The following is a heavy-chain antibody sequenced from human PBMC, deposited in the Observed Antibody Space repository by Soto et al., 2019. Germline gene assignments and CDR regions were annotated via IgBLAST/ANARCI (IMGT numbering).Heavy chain of an antibody. Sequence: PGGSLRLSCAASGFTFDDYAMHWVRQAPGKGLEWVSGISWKSGNIGYADSVKGRFTISRDNAKSSLYLQMNSLRAEDTAFYYYAKDLDRITSVGKPLGVWGQGTTVTVSS. CDR1: GFTFDDYA. J-gene: IGHJ6*02. CDR3: AKDLDRITSVGKPLGV. D-gene: IGHD6-13*01. V-gene: IGHV3-9*01. CDR2: ISWKSGNI.